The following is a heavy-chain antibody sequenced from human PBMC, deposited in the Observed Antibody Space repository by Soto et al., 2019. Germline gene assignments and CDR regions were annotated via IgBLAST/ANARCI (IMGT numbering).Heavy chain of an antibody. CDR3: ARDSVVVAATHNWFDP. V-gene: IGHV4-38-2*02. CDR2: IYHSGST. Sequence: SETLSLTCAVSGYSISSGYYWGWIRQPPGKGLEWIGSIYHSGSTYYNPSLKSRVTISVDTSKNQFSLKLSSVTAADTAAYYCARDSVVVAATHNWFDPWGQGTLVTVSS. CDR1: GYSISSGYY. J-gene: IGHJ5*02. D-gene: IGHD2-15*01.